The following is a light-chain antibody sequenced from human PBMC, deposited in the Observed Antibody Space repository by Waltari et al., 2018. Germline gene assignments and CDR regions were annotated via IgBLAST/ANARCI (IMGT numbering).Light chain of an antibody. V-gene: IGLV2-14*03. Sequence: QSALTQPASVSGSPGPSITIPCPGTSRDVGGFKYVSWYQHHPGKAPKVEIYHVSKRPLGVYNLFSRAKSGNTAYMSSSGLQADDQAVYYCSSYTSSSTSLYVIGTGTKVTVL. CDR3: SSYTSSSTSLYV. CDR2: HVS. J-gene: IGLJ1*01. CDR1: SRDVGGFKY.